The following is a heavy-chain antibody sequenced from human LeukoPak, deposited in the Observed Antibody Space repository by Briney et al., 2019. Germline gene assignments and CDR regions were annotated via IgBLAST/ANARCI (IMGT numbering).Heavy chain of an antibody. J-gene: IGHJ6*03. V-gene: IGHV3-21*01. Sequence: GGSLRLSCAASGFTFSSYGMHWVRQAPGKGLEWVSSISSSGSYIYSADSVKGRFTISRDNAKNSLYLQMNSLRAEDTAVYYCARDGIIAQKGRSPNNYYYMDVWGKGTTVTVSS. CDR1: GFTFSSYG. CDR3: ARDGIIAQKGRSPNNYYYMDV. CDR2: ISSSGSYI. D-gene: IGHD1-26*01.